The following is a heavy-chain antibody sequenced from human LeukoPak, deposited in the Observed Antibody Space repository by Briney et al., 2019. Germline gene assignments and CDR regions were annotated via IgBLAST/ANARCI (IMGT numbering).Heavy chain of an antibody. CDR2: ISASGSPI. CDR3: ATDYHGSGTYDY. J-gene: IGHJ4*02. Sequence: GGSLRLSCAPSGFTFGDYYMSWIRQTPWKGLEWLSYISASGSPISYADSVKGRFTISRDNAKNSLYLQMNSLRSEDTGVYYCATDYHGSGTYDYWGQGTLVTVSS. CDR1: GFTFGDYY. V-gene: IGHV3-11*01. D-gene: IGHD3-10*01.